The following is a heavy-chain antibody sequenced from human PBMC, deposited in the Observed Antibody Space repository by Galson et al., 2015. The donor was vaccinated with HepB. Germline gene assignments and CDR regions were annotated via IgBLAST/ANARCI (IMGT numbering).Heavy chain of an antibody. CDR3: ARIAFYGSGPYYNEEDS. D-gene: IGHD3-10*01. Sequence: SVKVSCKDSGDTFSIYAIHWVRQAPGQGLEWMGGIIPMVGRPNYVQKFQGRVTINADKSTRTAYMELRSLTFEDTAVYFCARIAFYGSGPYYNEEDSWGQGTLVTVSS. V-gene: IGHV1-69*10. CDR1: GDTFSIYA. CDR2: IIPMVGRP. J-gene: IGHJ5*01.